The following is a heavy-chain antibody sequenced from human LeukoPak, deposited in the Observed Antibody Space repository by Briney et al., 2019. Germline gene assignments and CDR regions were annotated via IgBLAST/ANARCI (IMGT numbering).Heavy chain of an antibody. V-gene: IGHV3-7*01. CDR3: VRAATTATSYYFYYGMDV. Sequence: EGSLRLSCAASGFTFSSYWMNWVRQAPGKGLEWVANIKQDGSEKYYVDSVKGQFTISRDNAKNSLYLQMNSLRAEDTAVYYCVRAATTATSYYFYYGMDVWGQGTTVTVSS. CDR2: IKQDGSEK. D-gene: IGHD1-1*01. CDR1: GFTFSSYW. J-gene: IGHJ6*02.